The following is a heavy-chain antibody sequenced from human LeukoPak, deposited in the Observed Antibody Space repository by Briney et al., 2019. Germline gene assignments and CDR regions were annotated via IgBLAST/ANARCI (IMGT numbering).Heavy chain of an antibody. V-gene: IGHV1-69*06. CDR3: ARFPSREGVSDAFDI. CDR2: IIPIFGTA. D-gene: IGHD3-10*01. CDR1: GGTFSSYA. J-gene: IGHJ3*02. Sequence: ASVKVSCKASGGTFSSYAISWVRQAPGQGLEWMGGIIPIFGTANYAQKFQGRVTITADKSTSTAYMKLSSLRSEDTAVYYCARFPSREGVSDAFDIWGQGTMVTVSS.